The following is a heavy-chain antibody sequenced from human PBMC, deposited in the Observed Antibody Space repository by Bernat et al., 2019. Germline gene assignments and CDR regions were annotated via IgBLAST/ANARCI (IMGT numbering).Heavy chain of an antibody. CDR1: GFLFSNYC. V-gene: IGHV3-7*03. CDR3: ARAVAENWFDA. Sequence: EVQLVESGGGLVQPGGSLILSCAASGFLFSNYCMSWVRQAPGKGLEWVANIKPDGTDNYYMDSVKGRVTITSDNAKHSVYLKMNSLAADDTAVYYCARAVAENWFDAWGQGTLVTVSS. D-gene: IGHD2-15*01. CDR2: IKPDGTDN. J-gene: IGHJ5*02.